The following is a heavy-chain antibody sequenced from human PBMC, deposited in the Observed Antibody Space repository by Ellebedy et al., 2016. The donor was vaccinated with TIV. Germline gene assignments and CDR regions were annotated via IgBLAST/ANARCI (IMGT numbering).Heavy chain of an antibody. J-gene: IGHJ4*02. Sequence: GESLKISXAASGFTFSSYSMNWVRQAPGKGLEWVSSISSSSSYIYYADSVKGRFTISRDNAKNSLYLQMNSLRAEDTAVYYCARDGSYGGNSGKLDYWGQGTLVTVSS. CDR3: ARDGSYGGNSGKLDY. V-gene: IGHV3-21*01. CDR2: ISSSSSYI. D-gene: IGHD4-23*01. CDR1: GFTFSSYS.